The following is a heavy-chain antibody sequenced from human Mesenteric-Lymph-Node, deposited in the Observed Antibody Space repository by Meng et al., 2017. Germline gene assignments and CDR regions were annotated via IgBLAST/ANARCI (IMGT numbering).Heavy chain of an antibody. J-gene: IGHJ4*02. D-gene: IGHD3-16*01. Sequence: SETLSLTCTVSGGSINSYYWSWIRQPPGKGLEWIGYIYYSGSTNYNPSLKSRVTISVDTSKNQFSLKLSSVTAADTAVYYCARAGGYASALGYWGQGTLVTVSS. CDR2: IYYSGST. CDR3: ARAGGYASALGY. V-gene: IGHV4-59*01. CDR1: GGSINSYY.